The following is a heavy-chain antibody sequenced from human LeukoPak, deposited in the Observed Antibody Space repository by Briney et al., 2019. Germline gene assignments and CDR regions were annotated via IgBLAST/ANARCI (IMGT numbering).Heavy chain of an antibody. CDR3: ARGLYSSSGEGQY. CDR2: INPNSGGT. Sequence: ASVKVSCKASGYTFTGYYMHWVRQAPGQGLEWMGWINPNSGGTNYAQKFQGRVTMTRDTSISTAYMELSRLRSDDTAVYYCARGLYSSSGEGQYWGQGTLVTVSS. D-gene: IGHD6-13*01. CDR1: GYTFTGYY. J-gene: IGHJ4*02. V-gene: IGHV1-2*02.